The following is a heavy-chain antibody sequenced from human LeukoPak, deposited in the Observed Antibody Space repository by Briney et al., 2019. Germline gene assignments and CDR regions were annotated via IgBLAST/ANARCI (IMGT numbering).Heavy chain of an antibody. V-gene: IGHV4-39*07. D-gene: IGHD3-22*01. CDR3: ARLPDSSGEH. CDR1: GGSISSGSYY. J-gene: IGHJ4*02. Sequence: PETLSLTCTVSGGSISSGSYYWSWIRQPAGKGLEWIGSIYHSGSTYYNPSLKSRVTISVDTSKNQFSLKLSSVTAADTAVYYCARLPDSSGEHWGQGTLVTVSS. CDR2: IYHSGST.